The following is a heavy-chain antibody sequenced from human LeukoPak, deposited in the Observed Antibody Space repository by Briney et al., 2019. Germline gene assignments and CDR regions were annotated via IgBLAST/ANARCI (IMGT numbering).Heavy chain of an antibody. J-gene: IGHJ4*02. CDR1: GFTFSSYG. D-gene: IGHD2-8*01. CDR2: IWYDGGNK. V-gene: IGHV3-33*01. Sequence: GGSLRLSCAPSGFTFSSYGMHWVRQAPGKGLEWVAVIWYDGGNKYYADSVKGRFTISRDNSKNTLYLQMNSLRAEDTAVYYCARDCTNGVCYGTDFDYWGQGTLVTVSS. CDR3: ARDCTNGVCYGTDFDY.